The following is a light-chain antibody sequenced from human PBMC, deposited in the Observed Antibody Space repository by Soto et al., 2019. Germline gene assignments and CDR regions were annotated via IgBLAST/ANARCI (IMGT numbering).Light chain of an antibody. CDR3: QQSYSPPPIT. CDR1: QNIFSS. J-gene: IGKJ5*01. Sequence: DIQRTQSPSSLSASIGDRVIITCLAGQNIFSSLNWYQQKPGKAPKLLIYAASSLQSGAPSRFSGSGSGTDFIPTIGSLQPEDVATYYCQQSYSPPPITFGQGTRLEIK. CDR2: AAS. V-gene: IGKV1-39*01.